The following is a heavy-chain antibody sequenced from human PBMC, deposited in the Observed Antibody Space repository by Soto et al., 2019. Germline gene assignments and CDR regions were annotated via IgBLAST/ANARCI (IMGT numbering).Heavy chain of an antibody. CDR1: GYSFTSYW. V-gene: IGHV5-51*01. CDR2: IYPGDSDT. D-gene: IGHD3-10*01. Sequence: GESLKISCKGSGYSFTSYWIGWVRQMPGKGLEWMGIIYPGDSDTRYSPSFQGQVTISADKSISTAYLQWSSLKASDTAMYYCARWDYYGSGSYYNAPNWFDPWGQGTLVTVSS. CDR3: ARWDYYGSGSYYNAPNWFDP. J-gene: IGHJ5*02.